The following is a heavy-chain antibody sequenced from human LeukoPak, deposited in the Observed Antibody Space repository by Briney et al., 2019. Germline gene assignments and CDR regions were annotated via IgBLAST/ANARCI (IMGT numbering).Heavy chain of an antibody. D-gene: IGHD5-12*01. J-gene: IGHJ4*02. Sequence: GASVKVSCKASGYTFTGNYIHWVRQAPGQGLEWIAWINPDSGDSYSAPKFQGRVTMTRDTSISTASMEVSWLSSDDTAVYYCATGVATAFTYWGQGNLVTVSS. CDR2: INPDSGDS. CDR3: ATGVATAFTY. CDR1: GYTFTGNY. V-gene: IGHV1-2*02.